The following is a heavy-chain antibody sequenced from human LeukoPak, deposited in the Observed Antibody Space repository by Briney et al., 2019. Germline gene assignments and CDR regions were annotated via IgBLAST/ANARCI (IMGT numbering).Heavy chain of an antibody. CDR1: EYTFTNYY. Sequence: ASVKVSCKASEYTFTNYYLHWVRQAPGQGLEWMGIINPSGGTTRYAQKFQGRVTMTRDTSTTTVYMEASSLRSEDTAVYYCATAHFGDYGNDYYHYYMDVWGKGTTVTVS. V-gene: IGHV1-46*01. J-gene: IGHJ6*03. CDR3: ATAHFGDYGNDYYHYYMDV. D-gene: IGHD4-17*01. CDR2: INPSGGTT.